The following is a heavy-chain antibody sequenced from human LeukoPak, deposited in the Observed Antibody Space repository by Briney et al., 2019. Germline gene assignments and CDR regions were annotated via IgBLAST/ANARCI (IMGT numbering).Heavy chain of an antibody. J-gene: IGHJ5*02. CDR3: ARTTNNWFDP. CDR1: GGSISSGDYY. CDR2: IYTSGST. V-gene: IGHV4-61*02. D-gene: IGHD4-17*01. Sequence: SDTLSLTCTVSGGSISSGDYYWSWIRQPPGKGLEWIGRIYTSGSTNYNPSLKSRVTISVDTSKNQFSLKLSSVTAADTAVYYCARTTNNWFDPWGQGTLVTVSS.